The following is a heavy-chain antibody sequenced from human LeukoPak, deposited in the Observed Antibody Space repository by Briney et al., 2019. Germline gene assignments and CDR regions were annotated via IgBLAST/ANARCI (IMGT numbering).Heavy chain of an antibody. CDR2: ISRSSSYT. Sequence: KPGGSLRLSCAASGFTFSDYYMSWIRQAPGKGLEWVSNISRSSSYTNYADSVKGRFTISRDNAKNSLYLQMNSLRAEDTAVYYCARADYDSSGYYYEYFQHRGQGTLVTVSS. D-gene: IGHD3-22*01. CDR3: ARADYDSSGYYYEYFQH. J-gene: IGHJ1*01. V-gene: IGHV3-11*05. CDR1: GFTFSDYY.